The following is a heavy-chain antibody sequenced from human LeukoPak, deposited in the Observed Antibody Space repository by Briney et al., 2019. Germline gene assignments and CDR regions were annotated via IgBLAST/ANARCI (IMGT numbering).Heavy chain of an antibody. CDR3: ARGGYYDSSRDGNAFDI. V-gene: IGHV3-11*01. CDR1: GFTFSDYY. J-gene: IGHJ3*02. D-gene: IGHD3-22*01. CDR2: ISSSGSTI. Sequence: GGSLRLSCAASGFTFSDYYMSWIRHAPGKGLEWVSYISSSGSTIYYADSVKGRFTISRNNAKNSLYLQMNSLRAEDTAVYYCARGGYYDSSRDGNAFDIWGQGTMVTVSS.